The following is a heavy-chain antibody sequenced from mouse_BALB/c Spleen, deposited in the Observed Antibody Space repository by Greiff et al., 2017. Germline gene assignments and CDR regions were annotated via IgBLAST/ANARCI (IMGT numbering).Heavy chain of an antibody. D-gene: IGHD2-3*01. V-gene: IGHV1-15*01. J-gene: IGHJ3*01. CDR3: TRGGWFLAY. Sequence: VQRVESGAELVRPGASVTLSCTASGYTFTDYEMHWVKQTPVHGLEWIGAISPETGGTAYNQKFKGKATLTADKSSSTAYMELRSLTSEDSAVYYCTRGGWFLAYWGQGTLVTVSA. CDR1: GYTFTDYE. CDR2: ISPETGGT.